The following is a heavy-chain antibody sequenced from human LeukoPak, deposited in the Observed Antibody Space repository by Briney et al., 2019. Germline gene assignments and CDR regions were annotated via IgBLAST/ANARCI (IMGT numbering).Heavy chain of an antibody. CDR2: MKQDGSDK. J-gene: IGHJ6*03. Sequence: GGSLRLSCAASGFTFSSYWMSWVRQAPGKGLEWVANMKQDGSDKYYVDSVKGRFTISRDNAKNSLYLQMNSLRAEDTAVYYCVKVKQQLVRLLGRDNYYNYYLDVWGKGTTVTVSS. CDR1: GFTFSSYW. V-gene: IGHV3-7*01. CDR3: VKVKQQLVRLLGRDNYYNYYLDV. D-gene: IGHD6-13*01.